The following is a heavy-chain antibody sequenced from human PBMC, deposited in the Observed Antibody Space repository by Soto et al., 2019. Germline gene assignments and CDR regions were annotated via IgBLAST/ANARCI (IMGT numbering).Heavy chain of an antibody. CDR3: AKSGSSGWYGWFDP. Sequence: QITLKESGPTLVKPTQTLTLTCIFSGFSLRTSGVGVGWIRQPPGKALEWLGFIYWYDDKRYSPSLKSRLTITKDTSKNQVVLTMTNMDPVDTATYYCAKSGSSGWYGWFDPWGQGTLVTVSS. J-gene: IGHJ5*02. CDR1: GFSLRTSGVG. V-gene: IGHV2-5*01. D-gene: IGHD6-19*01. CDR2: IYWYDDK.